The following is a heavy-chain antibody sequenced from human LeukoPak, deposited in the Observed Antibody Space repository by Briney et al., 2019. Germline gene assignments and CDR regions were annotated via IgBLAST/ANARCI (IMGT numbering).Heavy chain of an antibody. CDR3: ARQAPPYDSSGYFDY. D-gene: IGHD3-22*01. V-gene: IGHV1-2*02. CDR1: GCTFTGYY. Sequence: ASVKVSCKASGCTFTGYYMHWVRQAPGQGLEWMGWINPNSGGTNYAQKFQGRVTMTRDTSISTAYMELSRLRSDDTAVYYCARQAPPYDSSGYFDYWGQGTLVTVSS. CDR2: INPNSGGT. J-gene: IGHJ4*02.